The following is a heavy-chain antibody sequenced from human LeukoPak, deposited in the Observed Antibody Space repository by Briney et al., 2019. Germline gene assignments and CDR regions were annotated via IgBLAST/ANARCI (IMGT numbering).Heavy chain of an antibody. CDR2: IIPIFGTA. Sequence: GASVKVSCKASGGTFSSYAISWVRQAPGQGLEWMGGIIPIFGTANYAQKFQGRVTITADKSTSTAYMELSSLRSEDTAVYYCASNLYYYGSGSYYNYWGQGTLVTVSS. J-gene: IGHJ4*02. V-gene: IGHV1-69*06. CDR1: GGTFSSYA. D-gene: IGHD3-10*01. CDR3: ASNLYYYGSGSYYNY.